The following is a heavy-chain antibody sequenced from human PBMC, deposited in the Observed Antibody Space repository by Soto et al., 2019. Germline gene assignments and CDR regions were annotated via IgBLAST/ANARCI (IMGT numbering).Heavy chain of an antibody. CDR1: GFLFSSYA. CDR3: AREYYGMDV. V-gene: IGHV3-48*03. J-gene: IGHJ6*02. CDR2: ISSSGSTI. Sequence: GGSLRLSCEASGFLFSSYAMNWVRQAPGKGLEWVSYISSSGSTIYYADSVKGRFTISRDNAKNSLYLQMNSLRAEDTAVYYCAREYYGMDVWGQGTTVTVSS.